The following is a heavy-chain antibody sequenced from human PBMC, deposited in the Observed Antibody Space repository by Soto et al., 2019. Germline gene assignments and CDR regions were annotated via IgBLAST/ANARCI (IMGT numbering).Heavy chain of an antibody. CDR2: ISYDGSNK. D-gene: IGHD3-10*01. CDR1: GLTFSSYA. J-gene: IGHJ6*02. CDR3: ASGGISITMVRGVNYYYGMDV. V-gene: IGHV3-30-3*01. Sequence: QVQLVESGGGVVQPGRSLRLSCAASGLTFSSYAMHWVRQAPGKGLEWVAVISYDGSNKYYADSVKGRFTISRDNSKNTLYLQMNSLRAEDTAVYYCASGGISITMVRGVNYYYGMDVWGQGTTVTVSS.